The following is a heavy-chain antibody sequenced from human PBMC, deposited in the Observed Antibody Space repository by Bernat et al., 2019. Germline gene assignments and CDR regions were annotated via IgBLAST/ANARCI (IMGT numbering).Heavy chain of an antibody. D-gene: IGHD6-6*01. CDR1: GFTFSSYA. CDR3: VKSDSSSYYYYYYMDV. Sequence: EVQLVESGGGLVQPGGSLRLSCSASGFTFSSYAMHWVRQAPGEGPEYVSAISSNGGSTYYADSVKGRFTISRDNSKNTLYLQMSSLRAEDTAVYYCVKSDSSSYYYYYYMDVWGKGTTVTVSS. J-gene: IGHJ6*03. CDR2: ISSNGGST. V-gene: IGHV3-64D*06.